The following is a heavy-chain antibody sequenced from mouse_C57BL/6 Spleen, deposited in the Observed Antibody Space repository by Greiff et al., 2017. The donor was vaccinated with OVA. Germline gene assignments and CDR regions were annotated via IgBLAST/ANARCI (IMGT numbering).Heavy chain of an antibody. J-gene: IGHJ1*03. CDR2: IDPSDSYT. D-gene: IGHD1-1*02. V-gene: IGHV1-69*01. Sequence: QVQLKQPGAELVMPGASVKLSCKASGYTFTSYWMHWVKQRPGQGLEWIGEIDPSDSYTNYNQKFKGKSTLTVDKSSSTAYMQLSSLTSEDSAVYYCARRGGNYRYFDVWGTGTTVTVSS. CDR1: GYTFTSYW. CDR3: ARRGGNYRYFDV.